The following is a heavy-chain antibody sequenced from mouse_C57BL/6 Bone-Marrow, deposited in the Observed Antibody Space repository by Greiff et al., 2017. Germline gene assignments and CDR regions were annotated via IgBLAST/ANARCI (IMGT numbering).Heavy chain of an antibody. CDR3: ARHPAITTVVEGYFDV. Sequence: EVQLVESGGDLVKPGGSLKLSCAASGFTFSSYGMSWVRQTPDKRLEWVATISSGGSYTYYPDSVKGRFTISRDNAKNTLYLQISSLKSEDTAMYYCARHPAITTVVEGYFDVWGTGTTVTVSS. CDR1: GFTFSSYG. J-gene: IGHJ1*03. V-gene: IGHV5-6*01. D-gene: IGHD1-1*01. CDR2: ISSGGSYT.